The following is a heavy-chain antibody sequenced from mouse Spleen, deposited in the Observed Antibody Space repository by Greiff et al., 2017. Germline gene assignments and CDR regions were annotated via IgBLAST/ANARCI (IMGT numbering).Heavy chain of an antibody. CDR2: IDPANGNT. J-gene: IGHJ3*01. Sequence: VQLQQSGAELVKPGASVKLSCTASGFNIKDTYMHWVKQRPEQGLEWIGRIDPANGNTKYDPKFQGKATITVDTSSNTAYLQLSSLTSEDTAVYYCAREDYYGSSPFAYWGQGTLVTVSA. V-gene: IGHV14-3*02. CDR1: GFNIKDTY. CDR3: AREDYYGSSPFAY. D-gene: IGHD1-1*01.